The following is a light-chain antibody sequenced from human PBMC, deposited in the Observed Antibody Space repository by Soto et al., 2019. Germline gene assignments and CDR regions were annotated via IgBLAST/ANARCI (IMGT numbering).Light chain of an antibody. CDR2: GAS. CDR1: RDIRNV. V-gene: IGKV1-6*01. J-gene: IGKJ5*01. CDR3: LQDFNYPIT. Sequence: AIQLTPSPSALSASLGDSYPVTSRASRDIRNVLAWYQHAPGKDPKVLIYGASILHSGVPSRFSGSGSGTDFTLTISSLLPEDFATYYCLQDFNYPITFGQGTRLEIK.